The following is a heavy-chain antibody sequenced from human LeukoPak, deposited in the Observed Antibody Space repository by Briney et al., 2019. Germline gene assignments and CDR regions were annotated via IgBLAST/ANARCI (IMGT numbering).Heavy chain of an antibody. Sequence: GGSLRLSCAASGFTFSSYGMSWVRQAPGKGLEWVSAISGSGGSTYYADSVKGRFTISRDNSKNTLYLQMNSLRVEDTAVYYCANLGSGTKHLDYWGQGTLVTVSS. J-gene: IGHJ4*02. CDR2: ISGSGGST. CDR3: ANLGSGTKHLDY. V-gene: IGHV3-23*01. D-gene: IGHD3-10*01. CDR1: GFTFSSYG.